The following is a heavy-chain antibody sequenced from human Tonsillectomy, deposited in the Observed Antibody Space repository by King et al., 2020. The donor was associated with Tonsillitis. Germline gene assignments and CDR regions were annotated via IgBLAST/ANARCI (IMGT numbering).Heavy chain of an antibody. CDR1: GFTVSSNY. V-gene: IGHV3-66*01. J-gene: IGHJ4*02. Sequence: VQLVESGGGLVQPGGSLRLSCVASGFTVSSNYMSWVRQAPGKGLEWVSVIYSGGSTCYADSVKGRFTISRDNSKNTLYLQMNSLRAEETAVYYCARGYDFWSGYVGYWGQGTLVTVSS. CDR3: ARGYDFWSGYVGY. D-gene: IGHD3-3*01. CDR2: IYSGGST.